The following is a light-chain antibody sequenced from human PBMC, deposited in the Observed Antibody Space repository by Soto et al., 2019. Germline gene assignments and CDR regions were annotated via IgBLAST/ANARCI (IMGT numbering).Light chain of an antibody. CDR2: AAS. CDR3: QQGYSNPWT. CDR1: QSISRW. V-gene: IGKV1-39*01. Sequence: GDRVTITCRASQSISRWLAWYQQKPGKAPKLLIYAASNLQSGVPSRFSGSGSGTNFTLSLNSLQTEDFATYYCQQGYSNPWTFGQGTKVDIK. J-gene: IGKJ1*01.